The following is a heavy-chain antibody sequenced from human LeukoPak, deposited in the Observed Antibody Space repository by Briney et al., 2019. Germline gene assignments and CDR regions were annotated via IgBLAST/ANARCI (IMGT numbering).Heavy chain of an antibody. Sequence: GGSLRLSCAASGFTVSSNYMSWVRQAPGKGLEWVSLIYAGGSTYYADSVKGRFTISRDNSKNTLYLQMNSLRAEDTAVYYCARDLGYSGYDSRKPIDYWGQGTLVTVSS. CDR1: GFTVSSNY. D-gene: IGHD5-12*01. CDR3: ARDLGYSGYDSRKPIDY. V-gene: IGHV3-53*05. J-gene: IGHJ4*02. CDR2: IYAGGST.